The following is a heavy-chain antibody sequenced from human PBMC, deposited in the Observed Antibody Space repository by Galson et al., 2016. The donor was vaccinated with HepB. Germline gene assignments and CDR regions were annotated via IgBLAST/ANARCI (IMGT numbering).Heavy chain of an antibody. CDR2: IFHSGRV. CDR1: GGSIGSSDR. V-gene: IGHV4-4*02. Sequence: TLSLTCAVSGGSIGSSDRWTWVRQPPGQGLEWIGQIFHSGRVNYTPSLASRVTISVDTSNNHFSLRLTSVTAADTALYYCARQYRGGPSDYWGQGTLVIVSS. J-gene: IGHJ4*02. CDR3: ARQYRGGPSDY. D-gene: IGHD5-12*01.